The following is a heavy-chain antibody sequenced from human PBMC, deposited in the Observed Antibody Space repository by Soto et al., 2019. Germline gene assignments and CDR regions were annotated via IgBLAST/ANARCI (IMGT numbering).Heavy chain of an antibody. J-gene: IGHJ6*02. Sequence: GGSLRLSCAASGFTFSSYAMSWVRQAPGKGLEWVSAISASGTKTHYADSVNGRFSVSRDNSKDTLSLQMSSLRAEDTAVYYCAKDSAAEGNQYYGMDVWGHGTTVTVSS. CDR1: GFTFSSYA. D-gene: IGHD6-13*01. CDR2: ISASGTKT. V-gene: IGHV3-23*01. CDR3: AKDSAAEGNQYYGMDV.